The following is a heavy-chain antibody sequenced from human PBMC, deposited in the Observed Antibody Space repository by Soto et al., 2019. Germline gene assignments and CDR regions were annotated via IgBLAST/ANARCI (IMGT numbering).Heavy chain of an antibody. Sequence: SETLSLTCGVSGGSISSTNWWSWVRHPPGKGLEWIGEIYHSGSTNYNPSLSLKSRVTISVDKSKNQFSLKLNSVTAADTAVYYCATSSLRYYYNSTSPIDHWRQGTLVTVSS. CDR2: IYHSGST. CDR1: GGSISSTNW. J-gene: IGHJ4*02. V-gene: IGHV4-4*02. CDR3: ATSSLRYYYNSTSPIDH. D-gene: IGHD3-22*01.